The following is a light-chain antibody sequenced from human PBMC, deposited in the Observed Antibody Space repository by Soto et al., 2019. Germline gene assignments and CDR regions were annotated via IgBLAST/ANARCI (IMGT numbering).Light chain of an antibody. J-gene: IGKJ4*01. CDR2: GAS. Sequence: EIVLTQSPGTLSWSPGERATLSCRASQTVSKNYLAWYPQKPGQAPRLIIYGASSRETGIQDVFSGSGSGTEFTRTISSLQSEDFAVYYCQQYDNWPLTFGGGTKVDIK. CDR3: QQYDNWPLT. CDR1: QTVSKNY. V-gene: IGKV3-20*01.